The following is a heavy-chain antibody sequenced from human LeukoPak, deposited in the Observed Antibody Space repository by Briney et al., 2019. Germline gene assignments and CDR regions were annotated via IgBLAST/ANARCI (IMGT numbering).Heavy chain of an antibody. J-gene: IGHJ4*02. CDR1: GVSFNDYY. Sequence: SETLSLTCAVSGVSFNDYYWSWVRQTPGKGLEWIGEINHSGYTNDSPSLKSRVTLSIDTSRKQFSPNLRSVTVADTGIYYCTRMTTGHDYWGQGTLVTVSS. D-gene: IGHD4-17*01. V-gene: IGHV4-34*01. CDR2: INHSGYT. CDR3: TRMTTGHDY.